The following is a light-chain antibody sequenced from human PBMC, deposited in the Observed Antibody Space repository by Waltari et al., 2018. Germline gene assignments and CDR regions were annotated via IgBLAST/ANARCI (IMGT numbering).Light chain of an antibody. J-gene: IGLJ1*01. CDR1: RCDVGAFDS. CDR3: SSFTTRSTYA. V-gene: IGLV2-14*01. CDR2: EVI. Sequence: QAALTQPAYVSGSPGQSITISCTGTRCDVGAFDSVSWYQQHPGKAPQLIIYEVIRRPSGISDRFSGSKSDNTASLTIFDLQPEDEADYYCSSFTTRSTYAFGAGTKVTVL.